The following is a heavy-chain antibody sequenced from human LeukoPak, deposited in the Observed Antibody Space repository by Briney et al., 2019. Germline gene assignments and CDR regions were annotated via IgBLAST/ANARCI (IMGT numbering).Heavy chain of an antibody. CDR2: ISRSGGST. V-gene: IGHV3-23*01. J-gene: IGHJ5*02. CDR3: AKTGSTVTALNWFDP. D-gene: IGHD4-17*01. Sequence: GSLRLSCAASGFTFSTNAMSWVRQAPGKGLEWVSGISRSGGSTYYADSVKGRFTISRDNSKNTLYLQMNSLRGEDTAVYYCAKTGSTVTALNWFDPWGQGTLVTVSS. CDR1: GFTFSTNA.